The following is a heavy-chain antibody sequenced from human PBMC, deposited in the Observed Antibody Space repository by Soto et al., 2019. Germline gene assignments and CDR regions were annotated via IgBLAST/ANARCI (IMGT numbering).Heavy chain of an antibody. J-gene: IGHJ6*03. Sequence: EVQLVESGGGLVQPGGSLRLSCAASGFTFSSYWMHWVRQAPGKGLVWVSRINSDGSSTSYAESVKGRFPISRDNAKNTLYLQMNSLRAEDTAVYYCARDEEYSSSWNTYYYYYYMDLWGKGTTVTVSS. D-gene: IGHD6-13*01. CDR3: ARDEEYSSSWNTYYYYYYMDL. CDR2: INSDGSST. CDR1: GFTFSSYW. V-gene: IGHV3-74*01.